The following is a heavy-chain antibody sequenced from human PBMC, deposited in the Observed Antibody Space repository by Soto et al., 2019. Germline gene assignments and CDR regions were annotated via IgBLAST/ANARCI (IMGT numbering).Heavy chain of an antibody. D-gene: IGHD3-3*01. CDR1: GFTFSSYG. Sequence: XVSLRLSFAASGFTFSSYGMHWVRQAPGKGLEWVAVISYDGSNKYYADSVKGRFTISRDNSKNTLYLQMNSLRAEDTAVYYCAKEGTITIFGVVITDYGMDVWGQGTTVTVSS. CDR2: ISYDGSNK. CDR3: AKEGTITIFGVVITDYGMDV. V-gene: IGHV3-30*18. J-gene: IGHJ6*02.